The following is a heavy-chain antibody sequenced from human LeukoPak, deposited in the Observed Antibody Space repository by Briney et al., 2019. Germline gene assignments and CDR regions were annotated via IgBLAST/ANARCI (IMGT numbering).Heavy chain of an antibody. V-gene: IGHV4-4*07. CDR1: GGSISSYY. CDR3: ARGVGLGRGGYSYGYWFDY. CDR2: IYTSGST. Sequence: PSETLSLTCTVSGGSISSYYWSWIRQPAGKGLEWIGRIYTSGSTNYNPSLKSRVTMSVDTSKNQFSLKLSSVTAADTAVYYRARGVGLGRGGYSYGYWFDYWGQGTLVTVSS. J-gene: IGHJ4*02. D-gene: IGHD5-18*01.